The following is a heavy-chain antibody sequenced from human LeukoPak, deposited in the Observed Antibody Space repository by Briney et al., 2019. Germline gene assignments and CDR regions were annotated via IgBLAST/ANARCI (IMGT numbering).Heavy chain of an antibody. CDR2: IYHSGST. V-gene: IGHV4-30-2*01. J-gene: IGHJ5*02. Sequence: SETLSLTCAVSGGSISSGGYSWSWIRQPPGKGLEWIGYIYHSGSTYYNPSLKSRVTISVDTSKNQFSLNLSSVTAADSAVYYCARRDSSSSGALDPWGQGTLVTVSS. CDR3: ARRDSSSSGALDP. D-gene: IGHD6-13*01. CDR1: GGSISSGGYS.